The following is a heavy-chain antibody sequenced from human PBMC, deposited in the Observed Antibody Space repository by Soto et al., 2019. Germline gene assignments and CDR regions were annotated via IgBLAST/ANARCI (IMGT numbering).Heavy chain of an antibody. J-gene: IGHJ6*02. V-gene: IGHV3-66*01. D-gene: IGHD1-26*01. CDR2: IYSAGNT. CDR3: ARDFVVGGPTINYYYGMDV. Sequence: PGGSLTLSCAASGFTFSDHYIDWVRQAPGKGLEWISIIYSAGNTYYADSVKGRFTISRYNSKNTLYLQMNSMGAEDTAVYYCARDFVVGGPTINYYYGMDVWGQGTKVNVSS. CDR1: GFTFSDHY.